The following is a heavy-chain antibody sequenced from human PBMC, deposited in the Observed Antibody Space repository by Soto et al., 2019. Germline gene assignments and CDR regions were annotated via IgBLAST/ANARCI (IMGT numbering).Heavy chain of an antibody. CDR3: ARSLWFGELH. V-gene: IGHV2-5*02. J-gene: IGHJ4*02. CDR1: GFSLSTTGVG. D-gene: IGHD3-10*01. Sequence: QITLKESGPTLVKPTQTLTLTCSFSGFSLSTTGVGVGWIRQSPGKALEWLAIIYWDNDKRYSPSLKSRVTITKDTYKNRVVLTVTNMDPVDTGPYCCARSLWFGELHWGQGALVTVSS. CDR2: IYWDNDK.